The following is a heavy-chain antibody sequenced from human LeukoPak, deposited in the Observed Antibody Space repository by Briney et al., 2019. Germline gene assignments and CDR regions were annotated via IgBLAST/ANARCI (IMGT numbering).Heavy chain of an antibody. CDR2: IYYSGST. J-gene: IGHJ4*02. V-gene: IGHV4-39*01. CDR3: ARRAAKGGYYFDY. Sequence: SETLSLTCAVYGGSFSSYYWGWIRQPPGKGLEWIGSIYYSGSTYYNPSLKSRVTISVDTSKNQFSLKLSSVTAADTAVYYCARRAAKGGYYFDYWGQGTLVTVSS. CDR1: GGSFSSYY.